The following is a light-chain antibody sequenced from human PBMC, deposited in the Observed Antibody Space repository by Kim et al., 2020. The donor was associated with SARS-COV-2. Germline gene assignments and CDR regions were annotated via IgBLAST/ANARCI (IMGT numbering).Light chain of an antibody. Sequence: EIVLTQSPATLSLSPGERATLSCRASHNINTYLGWYQQKPGQTPRLFIYDASNRAPGIPARISGSGSGTDFSLTFSSLEPEDSAVYYCHQRNEWPRTFGQGTKVEIK. CDR3: HQRNEWPRT. V-gene: IGKV3-11*01. J-gene: IGKJ1*01. CDR1: HNINTY. CDR2: DAS.